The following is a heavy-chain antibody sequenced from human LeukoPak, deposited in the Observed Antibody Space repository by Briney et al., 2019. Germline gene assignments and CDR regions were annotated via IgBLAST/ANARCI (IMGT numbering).Heavy chain of an antibody. V-gene: IGHV3-66*01. D-gene: IGHD3-10*01. CDR3: ARDKGYGSGSYYPY. Sequence: GGSLRLSCAASGFTVSSNYMSWVRQAPGKGLEWVSVIYSGGSTYYADSVKGRFTISRDNSKNTLYLQMNSLRAEDTAVYYCARDKGYGSGSYYPYWGQGTLVTVSS. CDR2: IYSGGST. J-gene: IGHJ4*02. CDR1: GFTVSSNY.